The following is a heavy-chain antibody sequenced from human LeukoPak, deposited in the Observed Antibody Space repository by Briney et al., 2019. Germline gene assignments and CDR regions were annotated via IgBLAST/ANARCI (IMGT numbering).Heavy chain of an antibody. V-gene: IGHV4-39*01. D-gene: IGHD3-10*01. CDR1: GGSISSSSYY. Sequence: SETLSLTCTVSGGSISSSSYYWGWTRQPPGKGLEWIGSIYYSGSTYYNPSLKSRVTISVDTSKNQFSLKLSSVTAADTAVYYCARLVGTMVRGAFHFDYWGQGTLVTVSS. J-gene: IGHJ4*02. CDR3: ARLVGTMVRGAFHFDY. CDR2: IYYSGST.